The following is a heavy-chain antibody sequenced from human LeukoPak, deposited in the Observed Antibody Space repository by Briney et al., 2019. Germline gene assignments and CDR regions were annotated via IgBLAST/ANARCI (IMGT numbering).Heavy chain of an antibody. CDR2: ISGSGGNT. CDR1: GFTFSTYT. V-gene: IGHV3-23*01. CDR3: AKVGAARSYYYHYYMDV. Sequence: PGGSLRLSCAASGFTFSTYTMSWVRQAPGKGLEWVSAISGSGGNTYYADSVKGRFTISRDNSKNTLYLQMNSLRAEDTAVYYCAKVGAARSYYYHYYMDVWGKGTTVTVSS. D-gene: IGHD6-6*01. J-gene: IGHJ6*03.